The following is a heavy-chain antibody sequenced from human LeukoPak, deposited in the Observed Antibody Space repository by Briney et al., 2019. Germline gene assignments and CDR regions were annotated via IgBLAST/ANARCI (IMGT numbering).Heavy chain of an antibody. CDR2: INHSGST. CDR3: ARYTHSSGYYSKVPQSKAFDI. CDR1: GGSFSGYY. J-gene: IGHJ3*02. V-gene: IGHV4-34*01. Sequence: SETLSLTCAVYGGSFSGYYWSWIRQPPGKGLEWIGEINHSGSTNYNPSLKSRVTISVDTSKNQFSLKLSSVTAADTAVYYCARYTHSSGYYSKVPQSKAFDIWGQGTMVTVSS. D-gene: IGHD3-22*01.